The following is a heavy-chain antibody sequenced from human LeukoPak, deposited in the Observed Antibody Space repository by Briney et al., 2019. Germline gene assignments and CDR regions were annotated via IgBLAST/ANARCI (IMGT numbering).Heavy chain of an antibody. V-gene: IGHV3-15*01. CDR1: GFTFSNAW. Sequence: GGSLRLSCAASGFTFSNAWMSWVRQAPGKGLEWVGRIKSKTDGGTTDYAAPVKGRFTISRDDSKNTLYLQMNSLRAEDTAVYYCARDGIRFGSSWIYYYYGMDVWGQGTTVTVPS. CDR3: ARDGIRFGSSWIYYYYGMDV. D-gene: IGHD6-13*01. J-gene: IGHJ6*02. CDR2: IKSKTDGGTT.